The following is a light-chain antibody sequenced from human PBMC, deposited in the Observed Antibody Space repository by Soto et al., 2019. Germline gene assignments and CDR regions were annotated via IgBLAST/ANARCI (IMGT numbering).Light chain of an antibody. CDR2: DVS. CDR3: CSYAGSYTFYV. J-gene: IGLJ1*01. CDR1: SRDVGGYNY. Sequence: QSVLTQPRSVSGSPGPSGTISCTGTSRDVGGYNYVSWYQQHPGKAPQLMIYDVSKRPSGVPDRFSGSKSGNTASLTISGLQAEDEADYYCCSYAGSYTFYVFGTGTKVTVL. V-gene: IGLV2-11*01.